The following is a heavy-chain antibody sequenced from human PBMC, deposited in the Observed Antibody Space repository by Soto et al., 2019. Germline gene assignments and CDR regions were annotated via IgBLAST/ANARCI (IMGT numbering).Heavy chain of an antibody. D-gene: IGHD1-26*01. Sequence: GGSLRLSCAASGFTFSSYAMHWVRQAPGKGLEWVAVISYDGSNKYYADSVKGRFTISRDNSKNTLYLQMNSLRAEDTAVYYCARERISHPSMEYSGSFYSWGQGTLVTVSS. V-gene: IGHV3-30-3*01. CDR2: ISYDGSNK. CDR3: ARERISHPSMEYSGSFYS. J-gene: IGHJ4*02. CDR1: GFTFSSYA.